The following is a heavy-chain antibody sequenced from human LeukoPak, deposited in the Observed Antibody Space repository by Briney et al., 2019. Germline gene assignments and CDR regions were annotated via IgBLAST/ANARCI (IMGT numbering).Heavy chain of an antibody. D-gene: IGHD4-17*01. CDR3: ARDADYGVYLDY. V-gene: IGHV3-48*03. J-gene: IGHJ4*02. CDR1: GFTFSTYE. CDR2: IDSSGRTV. Sequence: GGSLRLSCAASGFTFSTYEMTWVRQAPGKGLEWVSYIDSSGRTVYYGGSVKGRFTISRDNAKNSLYLQMHSLRVEDTAIYYCARDADYGVYLDYWGQGTLVTVSA.